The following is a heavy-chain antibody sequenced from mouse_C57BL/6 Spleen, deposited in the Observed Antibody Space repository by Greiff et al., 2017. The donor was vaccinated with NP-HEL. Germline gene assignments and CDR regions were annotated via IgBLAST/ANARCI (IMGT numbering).Heavy chain of an antibody. D-gene: IGHD4-1*01. J-gene: IGHJ1*03. CDR2: IHPNSGST. V-gene: IGHV1-64*01. Sequence: QVQLQQPGAELVKPGASVKLSCKASGYTFTSYWMHWVKQRPGQGLEWIGMIHPNSGSTNYNEKFKSKATLTVDKSSSTAYMQLSSLTSEDSAVYYCARDPNWGYWYFDVWGTGTTVTVSS. CDR1: GYTFTSYW. CDR3: ARDPNWGYWYFDV.